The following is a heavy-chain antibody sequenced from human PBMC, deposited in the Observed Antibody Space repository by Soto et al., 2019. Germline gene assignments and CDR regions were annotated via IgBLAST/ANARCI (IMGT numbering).Heavy chain of an antibody. CDR1: GGTFSSYA. V-gene: IGHV1-69*13. D-gene: IGHD5-12*01. J-gene: IGHJ2*01. Sequence: SVKVSCKASGGTFSSYAISWVRQAPGQGLEWMGGIIPIFGTANYAQKFPGRVTITADESTSTAYMELSSLRSEDTAVYYCARDERRDGFRYFDLWGRGTLVTAPQ. CDR2: IIPIFGTA. CDR3: ARDERRDGFRYFDL.